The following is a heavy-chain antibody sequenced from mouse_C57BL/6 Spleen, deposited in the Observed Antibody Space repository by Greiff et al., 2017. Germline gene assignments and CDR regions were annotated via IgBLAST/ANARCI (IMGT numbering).Heavy chain of an antibody. J-gene: IGHJ3*01. CDR1: GFTFSSYA. Sequence: DVKLVESGGGLVKPGGSLKLSCAASGFTFSSYAMSWVRQTPEKRLEWVATISDGGSYTYYPDNVKGRFTISRDNAKNNLYLQMSHRKSEDTAMYYCARDDPWGQGTLVTVSA. CDR3: ARDDP. V-gene: IGHV5-4*01. CDR2: ISDGGSYT.